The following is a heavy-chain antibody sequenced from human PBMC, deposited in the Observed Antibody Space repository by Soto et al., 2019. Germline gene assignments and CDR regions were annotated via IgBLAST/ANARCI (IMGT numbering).Heavy chain of an antibody. J-gene: IGHJ4*02. Sequence: VQLLESGGGLIQPGVSLRLSCAASGFTFSYGIPWLRQAPGKGLEWVAYISYDSSNKFYGDSVKGRFTISRDTSKNTQFLQLNRLRVEDTAVYYCAKLVIGYCSGNTCDHYCGQRTLVAGS. CDR3: AKLVIGYCSGNTCDHY. CDR1: GFTFSYG. V-gene: IGHV3-30*18. CDR2: ISYDSSNK. D-gene: IGHD2-15*01.